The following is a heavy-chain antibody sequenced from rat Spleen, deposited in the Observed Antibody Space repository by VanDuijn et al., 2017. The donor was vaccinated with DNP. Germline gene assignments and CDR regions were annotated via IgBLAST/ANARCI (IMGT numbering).Heavy chain of an antibody. Sequence: EVHLVESGGGLVQPGRSLKLSCEVSGFTFSNYDMAWVRQAPTKGLEWVALISPDGGGSTYYRDSVKGRFTISRDNSKSRLYLQMDSLRSEDTAIYYCTTLTGRDYWGQGVMVTVSS. D-gene: IGHD5-1*01. CDR1: GFTFSNYD. CDR2: ISPDGGGST. V-gene: IGHV5-20*01. J-gene: IGHJ2*01. CDR3: TTLTGRDY.